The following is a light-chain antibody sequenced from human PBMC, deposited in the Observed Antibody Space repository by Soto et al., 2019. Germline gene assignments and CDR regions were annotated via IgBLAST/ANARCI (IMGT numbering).Light chain of an antibody. Sequence: DIQMTQSPSTLSASVGDTVIITCRASQNINSWLAWYQQKAGTAPKLLIYEAPKLENGVSSRFSGSGSGTEFTLTIRSLQPDDFATYYCQQYNSYSLYTFGQGTKLEIK. V-gene: IGKV1-5*03. CDR3: QQYNSYSLYT. CDR2: EAP. CDR1: QNINSW. J-gene: IGKJ2*01.